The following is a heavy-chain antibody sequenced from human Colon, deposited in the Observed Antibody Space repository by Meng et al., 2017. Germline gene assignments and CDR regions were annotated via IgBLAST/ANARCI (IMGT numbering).Heavy chain of an antibody. CDR1: GASIYSGTSF. CDR3: ARMDGTSSAYDFDS. Sequence: GSLRLSCTVSGASIYSGTSFWSWIRQPPGKGLEWIGYIYHSGSTSYNPSLKSRVTISVDTSKNQFSLKVSSLPAGDTAVYYCARMDGTSSAYDFDSWGQGNLVTVSS. J-gene: IGHJ4*02. D-gene: IGHD6-19*01. CDR2: IYHSGST. V-gene: IGHV4-61*01.